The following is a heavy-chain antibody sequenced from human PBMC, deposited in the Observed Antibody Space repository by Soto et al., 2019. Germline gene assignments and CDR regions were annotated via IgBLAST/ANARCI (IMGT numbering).Heavy chain of an antibody. CDR1: SGSISSSSW. CDR3: ARVLGYFSSTSGRYHYYMDV. J-gene: IGHJ6*03. V-gene: IGHV4-4*02. CDR2: IYHSGST. Sequence: SETLSLTFAVSSGSISSSSWWIWVRQPPGKGLEWIGEIYHSGSTNYNPSLKSRVTISVDKSKNQFSLKLSSVTAADTAVYYCARVLGYFSSTSGRYHYYMDVWGKGTTVTVSS. D-gene: IGHD2-2*01.